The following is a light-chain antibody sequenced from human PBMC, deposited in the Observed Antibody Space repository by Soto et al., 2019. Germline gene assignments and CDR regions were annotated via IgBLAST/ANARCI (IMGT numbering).Light chain of an antibody. CDR2: GNT. Sequence: QSVLTQPPSVSGAPGQRVTISCTGSSSNIGAGYDVHWYQQLPGRAPKLLIYGNTIRPSGVPDRFSGSKSGTSASLAITGLQAEDEADYYCLSFDSSLSVVFGGGTKVTVL. V-gene: IGLV1-40*01. CDR3: LSFDSSLSVV. CDR1: SSNIGAGYD. J-gene: IGLJ2*01.